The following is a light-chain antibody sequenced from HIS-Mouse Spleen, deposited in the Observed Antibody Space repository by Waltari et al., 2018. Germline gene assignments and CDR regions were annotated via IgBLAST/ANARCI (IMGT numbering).Light chain of an antibody. CDR1: ALPKQY. J-gene: IGLJ3*02. Sequence: SYELTQPPSVSVSPGQTARITCPGDALPKQYAYWYQQKPGQAPGLVRYKDSERPSGIPERFSGSSSGTTVTLTISGVQAEDEADYYCQSADSSGTWVFGGGTKLTVL. CDR3: QSADSSGTWV. V-gene: IGLV3-25*03. CDR2: KDS.